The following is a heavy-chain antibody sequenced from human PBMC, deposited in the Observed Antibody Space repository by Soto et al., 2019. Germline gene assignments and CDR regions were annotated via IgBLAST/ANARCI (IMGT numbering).Heavy chain of an antibody. J-gene: IGHJ6*02. CDR1: GFTFSDYY. CDR3: ARVWGGLLDYYYGMDV. D-gene: IGHD2-8*02. CDR2: ISSSGSTI. V-gene: IGHV3-11*01. Sequence: GSLRLSFAASGFTFSDYYMSWIRQAPGKGLEWVSYISSSGSTIYYADSVKGRFTISRDNAKNSLYLQMNSLRAEDTAVYYCARVWGGLLDYYYGMDVWGQGITVTVSS.